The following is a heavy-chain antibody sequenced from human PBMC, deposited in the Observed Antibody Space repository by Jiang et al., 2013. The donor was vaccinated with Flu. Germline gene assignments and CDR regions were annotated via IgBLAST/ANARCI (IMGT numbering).Heavy chain of an antibody. CDR2: IYWDNIK. J-gene: IGHJ5*02. CDR1: GFSVNTPGVG. Sequence: KPTQTLTMTCNCSGFSVNTPGVGVVWIRQPPGKALEWLGLIYWDNIKLYNPSLKSRLTITRDTSRNQVVLTLTNMNPVDTATYYCAYSRVYDSGRWSDPWGQGALVTVSS. D-gene: IGHD3-10*01. CDR3: AYSRVYDSGRWSDP. V-gene: IGHV2-5*02.